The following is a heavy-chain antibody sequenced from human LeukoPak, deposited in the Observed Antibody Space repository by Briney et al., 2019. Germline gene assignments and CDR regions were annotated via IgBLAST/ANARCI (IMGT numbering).Heavy chain of an antibody. J-gene: IGHJ4*02. D-gene: IGHD3-22*01. CDR1: GGTFSSYA. CDR3: ARDPAQYYYDSSGYYVGWFDY. Sequence: GSSVKVSCKASGGTFSSYAISWVRQAPGQGLEWMGGIIPIFGTANYAQKFQGRVTITADESTSTAYMELSSLRSEDTAVYYCARDPAQYYYDSSGYYVGWFDYWGQGTLVTVSS. CDR2: IIPIFGTA. V-gene: IGHV1-69*01.